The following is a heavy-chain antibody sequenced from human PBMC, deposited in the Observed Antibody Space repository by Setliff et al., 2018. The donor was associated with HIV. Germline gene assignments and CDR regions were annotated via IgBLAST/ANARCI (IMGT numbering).Heavy chain of an antibody. V-gene: IGHV1-18*01. Sequence: ASVKVSCKASGYPFGGYGISWVRQAPGQGLEWMGWISAYSGDTNYAQKFQGRLTMTTDTSTSTAYMELRSLRSDDTAVYYCGRSETRDSRGLYYWGQGTLVTVSS. CDR3: GRSETRDSRGLYY. CDR2: ISAYSGDT. CDR1: GYPFGGYG. J-gene: IGHJ4*02. D-gene: IGHD3-22*01.